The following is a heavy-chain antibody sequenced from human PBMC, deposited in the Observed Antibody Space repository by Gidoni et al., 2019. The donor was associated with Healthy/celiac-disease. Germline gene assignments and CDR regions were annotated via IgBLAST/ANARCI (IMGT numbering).Heavy chain of an antibody. Sequence: EVQLVESGGGLVQPGGSLRLSCAAAGFPFSSYWMSWVSQAPGKGLEWVANIKQDGSEKYYVDSVKGRFTISRDNAKNSLYLQMNSLRAEDTAVYYCASLSGPMAAFDYWGQGTLVTVSS. J-gene: IGHJ4*02. D-gene: IGHD3-10*01. CDR2: IKQDGSEK. V-gene: IGHV3-7*01. CDR1: GFPFSSYW. CDR3: ASLSGPMAAFDY.